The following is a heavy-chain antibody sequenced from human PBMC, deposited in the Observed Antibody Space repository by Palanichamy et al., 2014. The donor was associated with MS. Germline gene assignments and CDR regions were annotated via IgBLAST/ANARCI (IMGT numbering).Heavy chain of an antibody. J-gene: IGHJ4*02. CDR1: GFTFSSYW. CDR3: AREITGYGIQGYFDY. Sequence: EVQLVESGGGLVQPGGSLRLSCAASGFTFSSYWMSWVRQAPGKGLEWVANIKRDGSEKYYVDSVKGRFTISRDNAKNSLYLQMNSLRAEDTAVYYCAREITGYGIQGYFDYWGQGTLVTVSS. V-gene: IGHV3-7*01. D-gene: IGHD5-18*01. CDR2: IKRDGSEK.